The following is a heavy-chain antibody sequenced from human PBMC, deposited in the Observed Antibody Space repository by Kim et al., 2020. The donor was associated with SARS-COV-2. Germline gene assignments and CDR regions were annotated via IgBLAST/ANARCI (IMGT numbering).Heavy chain of an antibody. CDR3: AKDRSGGAPWAFVI. J-gene: IGHJ3*02. CDR2: IRSSGGSA. D-gene: IGHD1-26*01. Sequence: GGSLRLSCAASGFTFRNYVMSWVRQAPGKGLEWVSGIRSSGGSADYADSVKGRFTISRDNSKNTLYLQMTSLRAEDTAVYYCAKDRSGGAPWAFVIWGQG. V-gene: IGHV3-23*01. CDR1: GFTFRNYV.